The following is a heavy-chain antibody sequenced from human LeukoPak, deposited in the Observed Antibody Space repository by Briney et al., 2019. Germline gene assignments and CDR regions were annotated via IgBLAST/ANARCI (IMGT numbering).Heavy chain of an antibody. CDR3: ARQRIVGATRGFDY. D-gene: IGHD1-26*01. J-gene: IGHJ4*02. Sequence: SEILSLTCTVSGGSISSSSYYWGWIRQPPGKGLEWIGSIYYSGSTYYNPSLKSRVTISVDTSKNQFSLKLSSVTAADTAVYYCARQRIVGATRGFDYWGQGTLVTVSS. CDR2: IYYSGST. V-gene: IGHV4-39*01. CDR1: GGSISSSSYY.